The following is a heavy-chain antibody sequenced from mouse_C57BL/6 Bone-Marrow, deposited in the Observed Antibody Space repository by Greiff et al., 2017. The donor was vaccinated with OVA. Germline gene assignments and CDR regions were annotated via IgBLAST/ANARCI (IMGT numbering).Heavy chain of an antibody. CDR3: ARPGDGYDEDWYFDV. Sequence: EADGIDFSRYWMSWVRRAPGKGLEWIGEINPDSSTINYAPSLKDKFIISRDNAKNTLYLQMSKVRSEDTALYYCARPGDGYDEDWYFDVWGTGTTVTVSS. J-gene: IGHJ1*03. CDR1: GIDFSRYW. D-gene: IGHD2-2*01. V-gene: IGHV4-1*01. CDR2: INPDSSTI.